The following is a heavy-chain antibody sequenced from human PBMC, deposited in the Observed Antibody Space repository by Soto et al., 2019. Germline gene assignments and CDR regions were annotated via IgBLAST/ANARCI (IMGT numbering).Heavy chain of an antibody. CDR1: GYTCTSYG. D-gene: IGHD3-9*01. CDR3: ARDPTTHYDILTGRYYGMDV. J-gene: IGHJ6*01. CDR2: ISAYNGNK. V-gene: IGHV1-18*01. Sequence: ASVKVSCKASGYTCTSYGISWVRQAPGQGLEWMGWISAYNGNKNYAQKLQGRVTMTTDTSTSTAYMALRRLRSEDTAVYYCARDPTTHYDILTGRYYGMDVWG.